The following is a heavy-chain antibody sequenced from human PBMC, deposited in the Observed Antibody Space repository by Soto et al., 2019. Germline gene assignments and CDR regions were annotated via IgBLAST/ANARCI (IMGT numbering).Heavy chain of an antibody. CDR1: GVSVSSAGYY. Sequence: SETLSLTWTVSGVSVSSAGYYWTWVRQNPEKGLGWLAYITYGGSFYYDPSFRSRLTVSIDKAKSQFSLNVRSVTAADTAVYYCAKMERTQLWLLVQNWGQGLLVTVSS. D-gene: IGHD5-18*01. J-gene: IGHJ4*02. CDR3: AKMERTQLWLLVQN. V-gene: IGHV4-31*02. CDR2: ITYGGSF.